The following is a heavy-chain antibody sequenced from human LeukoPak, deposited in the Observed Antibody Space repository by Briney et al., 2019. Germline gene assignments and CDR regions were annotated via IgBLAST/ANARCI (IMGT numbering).Heavy chain of an antibody. J-gene: IGHJ4*01. CDR3: AKGNNCCPYTFDS. Sequence: GGSLRLSCAASGFTFSNFCMHWVRQAPGKGLEWVSLITGDGSDTHYADSVKGRFTISRDNSKNSLYLQMSGLRVEDSAFYYCAKGNNCCPYTFDSCGHGNLVTVSS. CDR1: GFTFSNFC. V-gene: IGHV3-43*02. D-gene: IGHD1-20*01. CDR2: ITGDGSDT.